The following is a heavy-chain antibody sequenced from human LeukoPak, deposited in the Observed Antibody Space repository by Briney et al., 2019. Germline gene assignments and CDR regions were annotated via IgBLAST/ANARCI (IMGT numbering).Heavy chain of an antibody. CDR2: IYNSGSA. Sequence: SETLSLTCTVSGGSISSDYWSWMRQPPGKGLEWIGYIYNSGSANYNPSLKSRVSISVDTSKNQFSLKLSSVTAADTAVYYCARAPPWDGGDYWGQGILVTVSS. D-gene: IGHD4-23*01. J-gene: IGHJ4*02. CDR3: ARAPPWDGGDY. CDR1: GGSISSDY. V-gene: IGHV4-59*01.